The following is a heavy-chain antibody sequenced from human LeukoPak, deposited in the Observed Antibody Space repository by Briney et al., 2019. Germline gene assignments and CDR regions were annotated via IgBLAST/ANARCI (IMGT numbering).Heavy chain of an antibody. J-gene: IGHJ4*02. Sequence: GGSLRLSCAASGFTFSSYEMNWVRQAPGKGLEWVSYISSSGSTIYYADSVKGRFTISRDNSKNTLYLQMNSLRAEDTAVYYCARSGIGRFGELFGNYFDYWGQGTLVTVSS. CDR3: ARSGIGRFGELFGNYFDY. V-gene: IGHV3-48*03. D-gene: IGHD3-10*01. CDR2: ISSSGSTI. CDR1: GFTFSSYE.